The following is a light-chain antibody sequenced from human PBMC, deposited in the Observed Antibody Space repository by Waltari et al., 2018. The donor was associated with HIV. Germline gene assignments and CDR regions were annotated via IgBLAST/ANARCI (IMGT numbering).Light chain of an antibody. CDR2: DVN. J-gene: IGLJ3*02. CDR3: CSYADKYTWV. CDR1: SHDVGDYNY. Sequence: QSALTQPRSVSASPGHSINISCTGTSHDVGDYNYVSWYQQHPGKAPNLMIFDVNKRPSGVPDRFSGSKSGNTASLTISGLQAWDEADYYCCSYADKYTWVFGGGTKLSVL. V-gene: IGLV2-11*01.